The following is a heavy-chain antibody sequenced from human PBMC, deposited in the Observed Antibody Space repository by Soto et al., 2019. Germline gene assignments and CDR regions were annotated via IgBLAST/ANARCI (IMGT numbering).Heavy chain of an antibody. CDR3: ATKGRWYVGYYYCGMDV. J-gene: IGHJ6*02. V-gene: IGHV1-3*01. CDR2: INAGNGNT. CDR1: GYTFTSYA. D-gene: IGHD6-13*01. Sequence: ASVKVSCKASGYTFTSYAMHWVRQAPGQRFEWMGWINAGNGNTKYSQKFQGRVTITRDTSASTAYMELSSLRSEDTAVYYCATKGRWYVGYYYCGMDVWGQGTTVTVSS.